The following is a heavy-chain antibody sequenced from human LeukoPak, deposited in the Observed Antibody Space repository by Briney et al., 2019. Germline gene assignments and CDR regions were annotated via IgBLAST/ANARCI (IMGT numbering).Heavy chain of an antibody. CDR1: GFTFSSYG. CDR2: ISGSGGST. CDR3: ARELGITGTTGFDY. V-gene: IGHV3-23*01. Sequence: GGSLRLSCAASGFTFSSYGMSWVRQAPGKGLEWVSAISGSGGSTYYADSVKGRFTISRDNAKNSLYLQMNSLRAEDTAVYYCARELGITGTTGFDYWGQGTLVTVSS. D-gene: IGHD1-20*01. J-gene: IGHJ4*02.